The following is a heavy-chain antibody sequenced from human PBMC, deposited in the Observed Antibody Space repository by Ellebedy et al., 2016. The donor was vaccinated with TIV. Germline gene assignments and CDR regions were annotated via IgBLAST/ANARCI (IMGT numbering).Heavy chain of an antibody. V-gene: IGHV3-66*01. CDR2: IHTGGST. J-gene: IGHJ4*02. D-gene: IGHD4-17*01. Sequence: GESLKISCTASGFIVSSHFMSWVRQAPGKGLEWVSFIHTGGSTNYADSVKGRFTMFRDTSTNPLYLQMNGLRVEDTAVYYCVSTAGPTEGRDHWGQGALVTVSS. CDR3: VSTAGPTEGRDH. CDR1: GFIVSSHF.